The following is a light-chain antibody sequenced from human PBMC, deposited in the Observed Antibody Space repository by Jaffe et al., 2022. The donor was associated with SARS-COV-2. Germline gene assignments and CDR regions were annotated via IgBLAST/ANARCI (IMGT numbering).Light chain of an antibody. CDR2: DVT. J-gene: IGLJ2*01. CDR3: CSHTGNSVV. CDR1: ISDVGGYNY. V-gene: IGLV2-11*01. Sequence: QSALTQPRSVSGSPGQSVTISCTGTISDVGGYNYVSWYQQYPGKAPKLIIYDVTKRPSGVPDRFSGSKSGNTASLSISGLQADDEADYYCCSHTGNSVVLGGGTKLTVL.